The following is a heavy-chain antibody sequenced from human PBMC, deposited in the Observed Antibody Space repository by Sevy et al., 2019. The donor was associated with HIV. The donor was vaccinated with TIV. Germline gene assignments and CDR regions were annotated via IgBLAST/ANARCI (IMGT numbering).Heavy chain of an antibody. J-gene: IGHJ6*02. Sequence: GESLKISCAASGFPFSNFAMSWVRQAPGKGLEWVSTLIGGGSRTYHADSVTGRFIISRDNSRNTLYLQMNSLRAEDTAIYYSAKRRVQSGLSGGGANYGMDVCGRGTTVTVSS. D-gene: IGHD2-8*02. V-gene: IGHV3-23*01. CDR1: GFPFSNFA. CDR3: AKRRVQSGLSGGGANYGMDV. CDR2: LIGGGSRT.